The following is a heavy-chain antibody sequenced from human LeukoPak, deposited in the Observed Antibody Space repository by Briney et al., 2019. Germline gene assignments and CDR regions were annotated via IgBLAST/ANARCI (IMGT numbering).Heavy chain of an antibody. V-gene: IGHV1-69*13. Sequence: ASVKVSCKASGGTFSSYAISWVLQAPGQGLEWMGGIIPIFGTANYAQKFQGRVTITADESTSTAYMELSSLRSEDTAVYYCARAGVVYLEGYGMDVWGQGTTVTVSS. CDR1: GGTFSSYA. CDR3: ARAGVVYLEGYGMDV. CDR2: IIPIFGTA. J-gene: IGHJ6*02. D-gene: IGHD1-20*01.